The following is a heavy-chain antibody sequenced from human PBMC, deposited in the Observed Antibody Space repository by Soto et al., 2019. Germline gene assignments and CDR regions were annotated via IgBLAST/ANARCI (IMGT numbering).Heavy chain of an antibody. CDR3: ARDPYYYDSSGYYSPTQTDY. CDR1: GGTFSSYA. J-gene: IGHJ4*02. D-gene: IGHD3-22*01. Sequence: SVKVSCKASGGTFSSYAISWVRQAPGQGLEWMGGIIPIFGTANYAQKFQGRVTITADESTSTAYMELSSLRSEDTAVYYCARDPYYYDSSGYYSPTQTDYWGQGTLVTVSS. V-gene: IGHV1-69*13. CDR2: IIPIFGTA.